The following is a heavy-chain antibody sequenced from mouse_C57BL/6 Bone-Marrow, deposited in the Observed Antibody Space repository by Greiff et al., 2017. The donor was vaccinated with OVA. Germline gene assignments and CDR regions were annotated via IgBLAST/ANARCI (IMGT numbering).Heavy chain of an antibody. V-gene: IGHV1-26*01. D-gene: IGHD1-1*01. CDR3: ASDDYDSSDGQD. CDR2: INPNNGGT. Sequence: EVQLQQSGPELVKPGASVKITCKASGYTFTDYYMNWVKQSHGKSLEWIGDINPNNGGTSYNQKFKGKATLTVDKSPSISYMELRSLASEDSAVYYCASDDYDSSDGQDRGQGTLVTVSA. J-gene: IGHJ3*01. CDR1: GYTFTDYY.